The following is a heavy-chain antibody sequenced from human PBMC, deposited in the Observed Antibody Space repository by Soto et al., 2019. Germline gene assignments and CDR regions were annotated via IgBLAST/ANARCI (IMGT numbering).Heavy chain of an antibody. J-gene: IGHJ4*02. CDR3: ARHASRGYSSSWYFED. Sequence: SETLSLTCNVSGGSVGSSSYYWGWIRQAPGKGLEWIVSTYYSAGTYYNPSLKSRVTTSLDASKNQFSLTVTSVTAADTAIYYCARHASRGYSSSWYFEDWGQGTPVTVS. V-gene: IGHV4-39*01. D-gene: IGHD6-13*01. CDR1: GGSVGSSSYY. CDR2: TYYSAGT.